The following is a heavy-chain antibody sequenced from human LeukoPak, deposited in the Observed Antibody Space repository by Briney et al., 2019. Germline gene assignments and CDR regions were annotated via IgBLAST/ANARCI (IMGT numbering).Heavy chain of an antibody. CDR1: GYIFTNYW. Sequence: GESLKISCKGSGYIFTNYWIGWVRQLPGKGLEWMGLIYPGDSDTRYSPSFQGQVIISADMSISTAYLQRTSLKASDTAMYYCARSVLPAAYYGVDVWGQGTTVTVSS. D-gene: IGHD2-2*01. CDR3: ARSVLPAAYYGVDV. V-gene: IGHV5-51*01. CDR2: IYPGDSDT. J-gene: IGHJ6*02.